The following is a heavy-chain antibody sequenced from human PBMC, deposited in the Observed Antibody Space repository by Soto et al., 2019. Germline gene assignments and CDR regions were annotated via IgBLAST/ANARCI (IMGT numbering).Heavy chain of an antibody. CDR1: GFTFSSYA. CDR3: AKVPVGYYDSSGYYYYFDY. D-gene: IGHD3-22*01. Sequence: EVQLLESGGGLVQPGGSLRLSCAASGFTFSSYAMSWVRQAPGKGLEWVSAISGSGGSTYYADSVKGRFTISRDNSKNTLYLQMNSLRAEDTAVYYCAKVPVGYYDSSGYYYYFDYWVQGTLVTVSS. J-gene: IGHJ4*02. V-gene: IGHV3-23*01. CDR2: ISGSGGST.